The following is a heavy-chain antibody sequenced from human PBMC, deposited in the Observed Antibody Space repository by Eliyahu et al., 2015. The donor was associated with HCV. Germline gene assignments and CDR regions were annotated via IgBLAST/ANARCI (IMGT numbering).Heavy chain of an antibody. CDR1: GLTFSSYS. Sequence: EVQLVESGGGLVQPGGSLRLSCAVSGLTFSSYSMNWVRQAPGKGLEWVSTISSTAYYIYYADSVKGRFTISRDDAKNSLYLQLNSLRAEDTAVYYCARLPSWGGMDVWGQGTTVTVSS. CDR3: ARLPSWGGMDV. D-gene: IGHD3-10*01. J-gene: IGHJ6*02. V-gene: IGHV3-21*01. CDR2: ISSTAYYI.